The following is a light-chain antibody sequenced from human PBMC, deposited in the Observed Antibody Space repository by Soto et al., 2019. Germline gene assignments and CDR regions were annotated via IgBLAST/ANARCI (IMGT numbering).Light chain of an antibody. V-gene: IGKV1D-8*03. Sequence: VIWMTQSPSLLSASTGDRVTISCLMSQGISSYLAWYQQKPGKAPELLIYAASTLQSGVPSRFSGSGSGTDFTLTISCLQSEDFATYYCQQYYSFPLTFGQGTKVEIK. CDR3: QQYYSFPLT. J-gene: IGKJ1*01. CDR1: QGISSY. CDR2: AAS.